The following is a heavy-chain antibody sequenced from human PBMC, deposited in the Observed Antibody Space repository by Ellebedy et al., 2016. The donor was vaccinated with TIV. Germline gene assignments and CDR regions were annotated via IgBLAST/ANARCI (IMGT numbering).Heavy chain of an antibody. CDR1: GFTFTSYG. CDR2: VSYNGFNT. Sequence: PGGSLRLSCAAFGFTFTSYGLHWVRQAPGKGLEWVAFVSYNGFNTYYRDSVRGRFSISRGNAKDTLYLQMSSLRHEDTAVYHCVRGKGYDFGEEWGQGTLVSVSS. CDR3: VRGKGYDFGEE. J-gene: IGHJ4*02. V-gene: IGHV3-30*03. D-gene: IGHD4-17*01.